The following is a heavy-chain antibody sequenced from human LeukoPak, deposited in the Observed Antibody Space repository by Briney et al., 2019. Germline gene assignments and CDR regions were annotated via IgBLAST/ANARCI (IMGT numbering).Heavy chain of an antibody. Sequence: ASVKVSCKASGYTFTGYYMHWVRQAPGQGLEWMGWINPNSGGTNYAQKFQGRVTMTRDTSISTAYMELSRLRSDDTAVYYCARARYDILTGYVDYWGQGTLVTVSS. V-gene: IGHV1-2*02. CDR3: ARARYDILTGYVDY. D-gene: IGHD3-9*01. CDR2: INPNSGGT. CDR1: GYTFTGYY. J-gene: IGHJ4*02.